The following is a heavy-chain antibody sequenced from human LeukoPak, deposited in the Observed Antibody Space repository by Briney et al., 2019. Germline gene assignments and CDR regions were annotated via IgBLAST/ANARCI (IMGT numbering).Heavy chain of an antibody. CDR1: GYTFTGYY. V-gene: IGHV1-2*02. J-gene: IGHJ6*02. Sequence: ASVKVSCKASGYTFTGYYMHWVRQAPGQGLEWMGWINPNSGATNYAQKFQGRVTMTRNTPISTAYMELRRLRSDETAVYYCARGGRITIFGVDTYYYYGMDVWGQGTTVTVSS. CDR3: ARGGRITIFGVDTYYYYGMDV. D-gene: IGHD3-3*01. CDR2: INPNSGAT.